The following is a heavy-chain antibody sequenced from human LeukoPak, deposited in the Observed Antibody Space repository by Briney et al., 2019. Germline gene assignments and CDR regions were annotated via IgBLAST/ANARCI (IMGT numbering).Heavy chain of an antibody. CDR2: IYHNGNT. D-gene: IGHD3-22*01. J-gene: IGHJ4*02. CDR3: ASYKTYYDSSGNPFDY. CDR1: GSSINSVYS. Sequence: SETLSLTCTVFGSSINSVYSWGWIRQPPGKGLEWIGSIYHNGNTYYNSSLKSRVTISVHTPENQFSLKLSSVTAADTAVYYCASYKTYYDSSGNPFDYWGQGTLVTVSS. V-gene: IGHV4-38-2*02.